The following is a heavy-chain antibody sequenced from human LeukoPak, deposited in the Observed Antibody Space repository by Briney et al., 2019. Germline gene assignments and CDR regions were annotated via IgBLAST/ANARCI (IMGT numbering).Heavy chain of an antibody. CDR3: ARAPTSRDGYNSEFYY. V-gene: IGHV1-69*05. J-gene: IGHJ4*02. CDR2: IIPIFGTA. D-gene: IGHD5-24*01. Sequence: VRQAPGQGLEWMGGIIPIFGTANYAQKFQGRVTITTDESTSTAYMELSSLRSEDTAVYYCARAPTSRDGYNSEFYYWGQGTLVTVSS.